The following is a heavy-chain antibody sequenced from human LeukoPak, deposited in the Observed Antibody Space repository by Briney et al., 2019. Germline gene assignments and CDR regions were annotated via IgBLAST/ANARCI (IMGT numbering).Heavy chain of an antibody. CDR1: GGSISSSSYY. J-gene: IGHJ4*02. CDR3: ARVTGYMIEDYFDY. CDR2: IYTSGST. Sequence: SETLSLTCTVSGGSISSSSYYWGWIRQPPGKGLEWIGSIYTSGSTNYNPSLKSRVTMSVDTSKNQFSLKLSSVTAADTAVYYCARVTGYMIEDYFDYWGQGTLVTVSS. V-gene: IGHV4-39*07. D-gene: IGHD3-22*01.